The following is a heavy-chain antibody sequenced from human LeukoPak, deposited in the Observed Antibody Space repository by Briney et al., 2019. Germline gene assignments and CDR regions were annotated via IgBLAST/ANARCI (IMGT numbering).Heavy chain of an antibody. CDR2: IHTSGST. CDR3: ARRDISSGWSFDY. Sequence: ASETLSLTCTLSGGSVTNYHWRWIRQPAGKGLEWIGQIHTSGSTNYNPPLKSRVTMSIDTPENQLSLTIRSVTAADTAVYYCARRDISSGWSFDYWGQGTLVTVSS. CDR1: GGSVTNYH. D-gene: IGHD6-19*01. V-gene: IGHV4-4*07. J-gene: IGHJ4*02.